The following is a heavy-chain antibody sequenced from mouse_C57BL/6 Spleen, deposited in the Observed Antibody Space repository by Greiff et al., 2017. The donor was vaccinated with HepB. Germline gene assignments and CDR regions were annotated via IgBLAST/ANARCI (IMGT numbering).Heavy chain of an antibody. CDR1: GFTFSSYG. J-gene: IGHJ2*01. Sequence: EVKLVESGGDLVKPGGSLKLSCAASGFTFSSYGMSWVRQTPDKRLEWVATISSGGSYTYYPDSVKGRFTISRDNAKNTLYLQMSSLKSEDTAMYYSAKQRDGDLGYWGQGTTLTLSS. D-gene: IGHD1-1*02. CDR2: ISSGGSYT. V-gene: IGHV5-6*02. CDR3: AKQRDGDLGY.